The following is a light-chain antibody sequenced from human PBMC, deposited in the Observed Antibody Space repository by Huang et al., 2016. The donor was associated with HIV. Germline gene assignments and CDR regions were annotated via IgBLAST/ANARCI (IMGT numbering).Light chain of an antibody. V-gene: IGKV3-15*01. CDR2: GAS. CDR1: QSVSSN. Sequence: EIVMTQSPATLSVSPGERATLYCRASQSVSSNLAWYQQKPGQAPRLLIYGASPRATGIPARVSGSGSGTEFTLTSSGLQSEDFAVYYCQQYNNWRETFGQGTKVEIK. J-gene: IGKJ1*01. CDR3: QQYNNWRET.